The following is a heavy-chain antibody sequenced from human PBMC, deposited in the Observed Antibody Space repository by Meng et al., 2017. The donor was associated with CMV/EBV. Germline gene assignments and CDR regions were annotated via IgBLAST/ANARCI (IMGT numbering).Heavy chain of an antibody. Sequence: GESLKISCAASGFTFSSYSMNCVRQAPGKGLEWVSSISSSSSYIYYADSVKGRFTISRDNAKNSLYLQMNSLRAEDTSVYYCARDGHRWGGYNSRADSWGQGTLVTVSS. V-gene: IGHV3-21*01. D-gene: IGHD5-24*01. CDR2: ISSSSSYI. CDR3: ARDGHRWGGYNSRADS. CDR1: GFTFSSYS. J-gene: IGHJ5*01.